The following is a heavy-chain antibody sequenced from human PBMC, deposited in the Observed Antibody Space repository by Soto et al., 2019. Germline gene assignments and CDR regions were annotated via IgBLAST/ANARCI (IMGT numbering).Heavy chain of an antibody. J-gene: IGHJ5*02. CDR2: IYYSGST. V-gene: IGHV4-59*01. D-gene: IGHD5-18*01. CDR3: ARLGYSYGSNWFDP. Sequence: PSETLSLTCTVSGGSISSYYWSWIRQPPGKGLEWIGYIYYSGSTNYNPSLKSRVTISVDTSKNQFSLKLSSVTAADTAVYYCARLGYSYGSNWFDPWGQGTLVTSPQ. CDR1: GGSISSYY.